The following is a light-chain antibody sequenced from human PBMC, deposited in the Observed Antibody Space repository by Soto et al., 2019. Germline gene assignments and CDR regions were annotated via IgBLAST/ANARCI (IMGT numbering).Light chain of an antibody. V-gene: IGKV4-1*01. CDR3: QQYYSTWWT. CDR2: WAS. Sequence: DSLMTQSAASLAVSLGERATINCKSSQTILYSSNNRNYLAWYQLKPGQPPKLLIYWASTRESGVPDRFSGSGSGTDFTLTISSLQAEDVAVYYCQQYYSTWWTFCHGTKVDI. J-gene: IGKJ1*01. CDR1: QTILYSSNNRNY.